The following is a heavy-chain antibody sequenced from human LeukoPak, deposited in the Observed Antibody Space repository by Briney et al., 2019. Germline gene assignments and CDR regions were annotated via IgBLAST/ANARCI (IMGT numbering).Heavy chain of an antibody. CDR3: AREACSSTSCHRHKDNWFDP. CDR2: INHSGST. D-gene: IGHD2-2*01. J-gene: IGHJ5*02. CDR1: GGSFSGYY. Sequence: PSETLSLTCAVYGGSFSGYYWSWIRQPPGKGLEWIGEINHSGSTNYNPSLKSRVTISVDTSKNQFSLKLSSVTAADTAVYYCAREACSSTSCHRHKDNWFDPWGQGTLVTVSS. V-gene: IGHV4-34*01.